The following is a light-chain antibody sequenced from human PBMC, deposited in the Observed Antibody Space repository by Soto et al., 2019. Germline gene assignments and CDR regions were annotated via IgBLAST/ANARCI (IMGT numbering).Light chain of an antibody. V-gene: IGKV3-15*01. CDR1: QSISSS. CDR3: QQYYDWPIT. CDR2: DAS. Sequence: EIVMTQSPATLSVSPGERATLSCRASQSISSSLAWYQQKPGQAPRLLIYDASTRATGIPARFSGSGSGTEFTLTISSLQSEDFAVYYCQQYYDWPITFGQGTRLEIK. J-gene: IGKJ5*01.